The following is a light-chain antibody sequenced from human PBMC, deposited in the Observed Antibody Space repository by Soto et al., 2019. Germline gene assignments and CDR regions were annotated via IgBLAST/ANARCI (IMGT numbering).Light chain of an antibody. CDR2: EAS. CDR1: QTIRTW. Sequence: DIQMTQSPSTLSAAVGDRVTITCQASQTIRTWLAWYQQRPGEAPNLLIYEASKLQAGVPARFGGSGSGTEFTVTITSLQPGDFATYYCQQYFTYPYTFCQGTKLEI. V-gene: IGKV1-5*03. CDR3: QQYFTYPYT. J-gene: IGKJ2*01.